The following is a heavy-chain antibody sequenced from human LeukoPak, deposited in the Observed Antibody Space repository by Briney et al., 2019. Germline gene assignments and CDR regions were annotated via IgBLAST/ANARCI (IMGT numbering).Heavy chain of an antibody. CDR3: ATVLYGDYGYFDY. Sequence: ASVKVSFKVSGYTLTELSMHWMRQAPGKGLEWMGGFDPEDGETIYAQKFQGRVTMTEDTSTDTAYMELSSLRSEDTAVYYCATVLYGDYGYFDYWGQGTLVTVSS. CDR1: GYTLTELS. CDR2: FDPEDGET. J-gene: IGHJ4*02. D-gene: IGHD4-17*01. V-gene: IGHV1-24*01.